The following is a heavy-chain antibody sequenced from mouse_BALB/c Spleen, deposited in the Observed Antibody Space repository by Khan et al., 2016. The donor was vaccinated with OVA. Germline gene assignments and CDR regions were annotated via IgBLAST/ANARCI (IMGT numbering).Heavy chain of an antibody. V-gene: IGHV1-87*01. CDR3: ASYQYYYFDY. J-gene: IGHJ2*01. D-gene: IGHD1-3*01. CDR2: IYPGDGDT. CDR1: GYTFTSYW. Sequence: QVQLKQSGAELARPGASVKLSCKASGYTFTSYWMQWVKQRPGQGLEWIGTIYPGDGDTRYTQKFKGKATLTADKSSSTAYMQLSSLASEDSAVYYCASYQYYYFDYWGQGTTLTVSS.